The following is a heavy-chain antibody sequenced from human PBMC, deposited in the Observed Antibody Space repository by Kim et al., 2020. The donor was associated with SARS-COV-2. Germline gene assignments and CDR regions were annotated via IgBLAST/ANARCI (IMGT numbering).Heavy chain of an antibody. Sequence: GGSLRLSCAASGFTFSSYAMSWVRQAPGKGLEWVSSISANTVNIYYSDSMKGRVTIYRDKSKNTVFLQMNSLRAEDTAIYYCAKRGEMNTEMGKWYFDLWGRGTLDTVSS. J-gene: IGHJ2*01. CDR1: GFTFSSYA. CDR3: AKRGEMNTEMGKWYFDL. V-gene: IGHV3-23*01. CDR2: ISANTVNI. D-gene: IGHD4-4*01.